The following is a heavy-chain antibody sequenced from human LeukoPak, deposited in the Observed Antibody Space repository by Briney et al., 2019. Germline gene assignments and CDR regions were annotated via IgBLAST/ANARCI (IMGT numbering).Heavy chain of an antibody. CDR1: GFTFSSYG. CDR3: AKKSTVTPGPDHFDF. V-gene: IGHV3-30*18. Sequence: SGRPLRLSCAASGFTFSSYGMHWVRQAPGKGLEWVAVISYDGSNKYYADSVKGRFTISRDNSKNTLYLQMNSLRAEDTAVYYCAKKSTVTPGPDHFDFWGQGTLVTVSS. D-gene: IGHD4-17*01. CDR2: ISYDGSNK. J-gene: IGHJ4*02.